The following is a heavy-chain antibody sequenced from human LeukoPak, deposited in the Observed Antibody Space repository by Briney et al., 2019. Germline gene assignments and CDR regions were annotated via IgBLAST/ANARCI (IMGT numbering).Heavy chain of an antibody. CDR2: IDPSDSYT. V-gene: IGHV5-10-1*01. D-gene: IGHD2-2*01. CDR3: ARPNCSSTSCYYYYGMDV. Sequence: GESLQISCKGSGYIFTSYWISWVRQLPGKGLEWMGRIDPSDSYTNYSPSFQGHVTISADKSISTAYLQWSSLKASDTAMYYCARPNCSSTSCYYYYGMDVWGKGTTVTVSS. CDR1: GYIFTSYW. J-gene: IGHJ6*04.